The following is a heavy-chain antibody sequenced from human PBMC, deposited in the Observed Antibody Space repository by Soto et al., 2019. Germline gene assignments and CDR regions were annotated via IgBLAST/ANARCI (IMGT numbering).Heavy chain of an antibody. CDR2: INAHSGGT. D-gene: IGHD6-6*01. Sequence: ASVKVSCKASGFSFTGYYIHWLRQAPGQGLEWMGWINAHSGGTEYAQKFQGRVTLTRDTSIATAYLTLTSLTSDDSALYYCAKDLTRQLAYWLDPWGQGTQVTVSS. CDR1: GFSFTGYY. V-gene: IGHV1-2*02. CDR3: AKDLTRQLAYWLDP. J-gene: IGHJ5*02.